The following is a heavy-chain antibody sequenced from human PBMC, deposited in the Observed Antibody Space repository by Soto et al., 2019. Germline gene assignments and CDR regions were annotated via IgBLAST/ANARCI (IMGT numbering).Heavy chain of an antibody. CDR1: GGSISSSNW. D-gene: IGHD3-16*01. Sequence: PSETLSLTCAVSGGSISSSNWWSWVRQPPGKGLEWIGEIYHSGSTNYNPSLKSRVTISVDKSKNQFSLKLSSVTAADTAVYYCASLGPYYYYSMDVWGPGTTVTVSS. V-gene: IGHV4-4*02. CDR3: ASLGPYYYYSMDV. CDR2: IYHSGST. J-gene: IGHJ6*02.